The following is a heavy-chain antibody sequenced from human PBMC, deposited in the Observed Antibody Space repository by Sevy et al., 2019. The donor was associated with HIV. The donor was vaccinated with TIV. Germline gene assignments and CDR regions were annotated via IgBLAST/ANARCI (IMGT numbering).Heavy chain of an antibody. D-gene: IGHD3-10*01. CDR3: ARVRRSYYFDY. V-gene: IGHV3-33*01. J-gene: IGHJ4*02. CDR1: GFTFGSYG. CDR2: ISYDRSEK. Sequence: GGSLRLSCAASGFTFGSYGMHWVRQAPGKGLEWVAFISYDRSEKEYADSVKGRFTISREKSKNSVDLQMNSLRVEDTALYYCARVRRSYYFDYWGQGTLVTVSS.